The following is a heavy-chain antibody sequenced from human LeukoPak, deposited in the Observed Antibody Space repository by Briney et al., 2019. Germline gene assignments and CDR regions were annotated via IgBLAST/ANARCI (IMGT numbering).Heavy chain of an antibody. CDR2: IYNSETT. Sequence: SETLSLTCSVSGGSISSSSYYWGWIRQPPGKGLEWIGSIYNSETTYYNPSLKSRVTISVDTSKNQFSLKLSSVTAADTAVYYCAKKIKTYNWNDSAFDIWGQGTMVTVSS. V-gene: IGHV4-39*07. D-gene: IGHD1-20*01. CDR1: GGSISSSSYY. CDR3: AKKIKTYNWNDSAFDI. J-gene: IGHJ3*02.